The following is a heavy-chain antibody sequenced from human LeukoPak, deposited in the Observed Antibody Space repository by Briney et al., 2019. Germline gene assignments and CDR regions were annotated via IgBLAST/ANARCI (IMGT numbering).Heavy chain of an antibody. CDR3: ARVKGGYYDSSGPIDY. J-gene: IGHJ4*02. Sequence: TSETLSLTCTVSGGSISSYYWSWIRQPPGKGLEWIGYIYYSGSTNYNPSLESRVTMSVDTSKNQFSLKLRSVTAADTAVYYCARVKGGYYDSSGPIDYWGQGTLVTVSS. D-gene: IGHD3-22*01. CDR1: GGSISSYY. CDR2: IYYSGST. V-gene: IGHV4-59*08.